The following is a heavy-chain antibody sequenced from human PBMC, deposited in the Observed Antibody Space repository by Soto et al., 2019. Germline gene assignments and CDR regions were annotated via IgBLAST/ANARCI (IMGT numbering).Heavy chain of an antibody. CDR2: IYHSGST. CDR1: DYSISRLGYY. V-gene: IGHV4-31*03. D-gene: IGHD4-17*01. Sequence: PXETLYLTCTVADYSISRLGYYWSWIRQHPGEGLEWIGFIYHSGSTFYNPSLKSRVTTSLDTSKSQFTLKLNSVTAADTAVYSCARWTTVTHFDFWGQGTLVTVSS. J-gene: IGHJ5*01. CDR3: ARWTTVTHFDF.